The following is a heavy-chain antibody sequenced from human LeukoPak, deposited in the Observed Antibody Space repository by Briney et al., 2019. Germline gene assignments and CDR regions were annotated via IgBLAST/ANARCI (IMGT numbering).Heavy chain of an antibody. J-gene: IGHJ4*02. CDR1: GFTFSSYA. V-gene: IGHV3-23*01. D-gene: IGHD3-22*01. CDR2: ISGSGGST. CDR3: AKAPDYYAPQHRHLDY. Sequence: GGSLRLSCAASGFTFSSYAMSWVRQAPGKGLEWVSAISGSGGSTYYADSVKGRFTISRDNSKNTLYLQMNSLRAEDTAVYYCAKAPDYYAPQHRHLDYWGQGTLVTVSS.